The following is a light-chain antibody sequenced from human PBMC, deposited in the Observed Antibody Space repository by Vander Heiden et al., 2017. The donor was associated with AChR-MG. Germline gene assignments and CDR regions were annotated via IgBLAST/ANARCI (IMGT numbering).Light chain of an antibody. J-gene: IGLJ2*01. CDR1: NIGSKN. Sequence: SYELTQPLPVSVALGQTARITCGENNIGSKNVHWYQQKPGQAPVLVSYRDSNRPSGIPERFSGSNSGNTATLTISRAQAGDEADYYCQVWDSSTVVFGGGTKLTVL. CDR2: RDS. V-gene: IGLV3-9*01. CDR3: QVWDSSTVV.